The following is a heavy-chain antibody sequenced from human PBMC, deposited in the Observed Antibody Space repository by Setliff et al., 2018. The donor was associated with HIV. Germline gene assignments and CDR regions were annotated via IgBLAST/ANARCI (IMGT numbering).Heavy chain of an antibody. CDR3: ARGALLAVFDFDH. CDR2: INVGNGDT. CDR1: GYTFTTYS. J-gene: IGHJ4*01. Sequence: ASVKVSCKASGYTFTTYSLHWVRQAPGQSLEWMGRINVGNGDTKYSQDLQGRITITRDTSANTAYMELSRLRSDDTAVYFCARGALLAVFDFDHWGHGTLVTVSS. D-gene: IGHD3-10*01. V-gene: IGHV1-3*01.